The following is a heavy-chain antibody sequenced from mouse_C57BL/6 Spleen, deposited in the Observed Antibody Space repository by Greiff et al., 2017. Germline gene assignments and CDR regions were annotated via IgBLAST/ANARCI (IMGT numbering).Heavy chain of an antibody. CDR1: GYTFTSYW. CDR3: ARPHYGSSPDWYCDV. Sequence: QVQLKQPGAELVKPGASVKLSCKASGYTFTSYWMHWVKQRPGQGLEWIGMIYPNSGSTNYNAKFKSKATLTVDKSSSTAYMQLSSLTSEDSAVYYCARPHYGSSPDWYCDVWGTGTTVTVSS. CDR2: IYPNSGST. J-gene: IGHJ1*03. V-gene: IGHV1-64*01. D-gene: IGHD1-1*01.